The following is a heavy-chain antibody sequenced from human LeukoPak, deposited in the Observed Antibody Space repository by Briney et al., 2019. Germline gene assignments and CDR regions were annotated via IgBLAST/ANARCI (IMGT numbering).Heavy chain of an antibody. CDR2: ISAYNGNT. CDR1: GYTFTSYG. D-gene: IGHD3-3*01. CDR3: ARGVTYHDFWSGYFPNYYYYYMDV. V-gene: IGHV1-18*01. Sequence: ASVKVSCKASGYTFTSYGISWVRQAPGQGLEWMGWISAYNGNTNYAQKLQGRVTMTTDTSTSTAYMELRSLRSDDTAVYYCARGVTYHDFWSGYFPNYYYYYMDVWGKGTTVTVSS. J-gene: IGHJ6*03.